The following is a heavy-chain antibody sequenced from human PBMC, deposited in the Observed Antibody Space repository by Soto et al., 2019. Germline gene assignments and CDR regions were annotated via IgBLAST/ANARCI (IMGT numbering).Heavy chain of an antibody. CDR1: GFTFSNFW. J-gene: IGHJ4*02. CDR3: AGYSGSFSLDY. Sequence: GWSLRLSCAASGFTFSNFWMSWVRQAPGKGLEWVANIKHDGSEIYYVDSVKGRLTISRDNAKNSLYLQMNSLRAEDTAVYYCAGYSGSFSLDYWGQGTLVTVSS. D-gene: IGHD3-10*01. V-gene: IGHV3-7*01. CDR2: IKHDGSEI.